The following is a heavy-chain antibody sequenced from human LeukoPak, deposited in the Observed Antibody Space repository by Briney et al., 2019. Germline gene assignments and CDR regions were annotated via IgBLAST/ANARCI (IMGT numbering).Heavy chain of an antibody. Sequence: ASVKVSCKASGYTLTSHDVHWVRQATGQGLEWMGWMNPNSGNTGYAQKFQGRVTMTRNTSISTAYMELSSLRSEDTAVYYCARGMTGGATPFDYWGQGTLVTVSS. CDR1: GYTLTSHD. CDR2: MNPNSGNT. CDR3: ARGMTGGATPFDY. D-gene: IGHD1-26*01. V-gene: IGHV1-8*01. J-gene: IGHJ4*02.